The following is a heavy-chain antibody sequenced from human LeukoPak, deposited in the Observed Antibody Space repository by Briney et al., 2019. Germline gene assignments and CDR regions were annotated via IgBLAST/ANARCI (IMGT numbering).Heavy chain of an antibody. J-gene: IGHJ4*02. CDR1: GYSISSGYY. CDR2: IYHSGST. CDR3: TREYSSSPDY. V-gene: IGHV4-38-2*02. D-gene: IGHD6-13*01. Sequence: PSETLSLTCAVSGYSISSGYYWGWIRQPPGKGLEWIGSIYHSGSTYYNPSLGSRVTISVDTSKNQFSLKLSSVTAADTAVYYCTREYSSSPDYWGQGTLVTVSS.